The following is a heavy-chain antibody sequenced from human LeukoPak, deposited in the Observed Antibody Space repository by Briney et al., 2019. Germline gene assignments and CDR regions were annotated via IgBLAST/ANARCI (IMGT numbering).Heavy chain of an antibody. V-gene: IGHV1-2*02. CDR2: INPNSGGT. CDR3: ARGGGSISMRRRVLGF. Sequence: ASVKVSRRASGYTFTGYYLHWVRQAPGQGREWMGWINPNSGGTKHAQKFQGRVTMSRDTSIRTAYMELSRLRSDDTAVYYCARGGGSISMRRRVLGFWGQGTLVTVSS. D-gene: IGHD3-10*01. CDR1: GYTFTGYY. J-gene: IGHJ4*02.